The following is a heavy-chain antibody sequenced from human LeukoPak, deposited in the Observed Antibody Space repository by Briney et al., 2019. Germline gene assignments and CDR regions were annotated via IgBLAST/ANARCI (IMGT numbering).Heavy chain of an antibody. D-gene: IGHD2-21*02. CDR1: GYTFTSYY. Sequence: ASVKVSCKASGYTFTSYYMHWVRQAPGQGLEWMGIINPSGGSTSYAQKFQGRVTMTRDTSTSTVYMELSSLRSEDTAVYYCARDAVVTATPESFDYWGQGTLVTVSS. V-gene: IGHV1-46*01. CDR2: INPSGGST. CDR3: ARDAVVTATPESFDY. J-gene: IGHJ4*02.